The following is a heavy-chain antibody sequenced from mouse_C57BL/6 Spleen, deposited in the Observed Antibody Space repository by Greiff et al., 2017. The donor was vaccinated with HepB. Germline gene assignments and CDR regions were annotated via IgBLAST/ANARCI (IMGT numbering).Heavy chain of an antibody. Sequence: EVKLMESEGGLVQPGSSMKLSCTASGFTFSDYYMAWVRQVPEKGLEWVANINYDGSSTYYLDSLKSRFIISRDNAKNILYLQMSSLKSEDTATYYCAREGQLGRAMDYWGQGTSVTVSS. CDR3: AREGQLGRAMDY. V-gene: IGHV5-16*01. J-gene: IGHJ4*01. CDR1: GFTFSDYY. CDR2: INYDGSST. D-gene: IGHD4-1*02.